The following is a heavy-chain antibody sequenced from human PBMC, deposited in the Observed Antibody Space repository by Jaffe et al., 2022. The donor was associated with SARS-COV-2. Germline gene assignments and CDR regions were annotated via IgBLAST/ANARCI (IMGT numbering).Heavy chain of an antibody. Sequence: QVQLQESGPGLVKPSETLSLSCTVSGGSITSSSYYWGWIRQPPGKGLEWIGSIYYTGSAYYNPSFKSRVIISVDTSKNEFSLKLSSVTAADTAVYYCASELGSCSGGSCYSKYYFDYWGQGTLVAVSS. CDR3: ASELGSCSGGSCYSKYYFDY. CDR2: IYYTGSA. J-gene: IGHJ4*02. D-gene: IGHD2-15*01. CDR1: GGSITSSSYY. V-gene: IGHV4-39*01.